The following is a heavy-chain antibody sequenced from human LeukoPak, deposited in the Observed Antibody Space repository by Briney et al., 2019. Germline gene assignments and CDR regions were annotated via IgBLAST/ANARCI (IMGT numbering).Heavy chain of an antibody. CDR2: IIGSSGST. V-gene: IGHV3-23*01. CDR1: GFSFNNYA. Sequence: GGSLRLSCVASGFSFNNYAMNWVRQAPGKGLEWVSLIIGSSGSTFYADSVKGRFTISRDKSKNTLYLQMNSLRADDTAVYYCAKDRGYWGQGTLVTVSS. J-gene: IGHJ4*02. CDR3: AKDRGY.